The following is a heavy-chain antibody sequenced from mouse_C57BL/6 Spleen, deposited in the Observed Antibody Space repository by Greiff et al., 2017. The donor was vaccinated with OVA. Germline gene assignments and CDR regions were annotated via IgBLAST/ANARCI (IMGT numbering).Heavy chain of an antibody. CDR1: GYTFTNYW. V-gene: IGHV1-63*01. CDR3: ARGTTVVPYWYFDV. CDR2: INPGGGYT. Sequence: VQLQESGAELVRPGTSVKMSCKASGYTFTNYWIGWAKQRPGHGLEWIGDINPGGGYTNYNEKFKGKATLTADKSSSTAYMQFSSLTSEDTAIYYCARGTTVVPYWYFDVWGTGTTVTVSS. J-gene: IGHJ1*03. D-gene: IGHD1-1*01.